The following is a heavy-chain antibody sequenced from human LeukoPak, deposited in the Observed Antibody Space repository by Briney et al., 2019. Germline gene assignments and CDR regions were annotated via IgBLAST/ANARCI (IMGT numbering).Heavy chain of an antibody. CDR1: GFTFSSYA. D-gene: IGHD2-8*01. V-gene: IGHV3-23*01. Sequence: QSGGSLRLSCAASGFTFSSYAMSWVRQAPGKGLEWVSAISGSGGSTYYVDSVKGRFTISRDNFKNTLYLQMNSLRAEDTAVYYCARDLGYCTNGVCHTRFDYWGQGTLVAVSS. J-gene: IGHJ4*02. CDR3: ARDLGYCTNGVCHTRFDY. CDR2: ISGSGGST.